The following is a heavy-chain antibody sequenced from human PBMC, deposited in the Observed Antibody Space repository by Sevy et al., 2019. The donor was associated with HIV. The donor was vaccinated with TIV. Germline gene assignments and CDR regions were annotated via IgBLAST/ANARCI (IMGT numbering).Heavy chain of an antibody. CDR1: GFTLSDYY. Sequence: GGSLRLSCAASGFTLSDYYMSWIRQAPGKGLEWVSYISGDSDDTKYYADSVKGRFTISRDNAKNSVYLQMNSLRAEDTAVYYCARDHVKDDDLGDYYYFAMDLWGQGTTVTVSS. J-gene: IGHJ6*02. D-gene: IGHD3-16*01. CDR3: ARDHVKDDDLGDYYYFAMDL. CDR2: ISGDSDDTK. V-gene: IGHV3-11*01.